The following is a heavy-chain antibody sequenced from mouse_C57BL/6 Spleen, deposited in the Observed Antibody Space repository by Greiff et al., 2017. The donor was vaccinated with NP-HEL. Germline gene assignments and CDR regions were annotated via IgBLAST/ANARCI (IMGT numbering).Heavy chain of an antibody. V-gene: IGHV1-50*01. Sequence: QVQLQQPGAELVKPGASVKLSCKASGYTFTSYWMQWVKQRPGQGLEWIGEIDPSDSYTNYNQKFKGKATLTVDTYSSTAYMQLSSLTSEDSAVYYCARPGRNGQLRLPFAYWGQGTLVTVSA. CDR3: ARPGRNGQLRLPFAY. CDR1: GYTFTSYW. CDR2: IDPSDSYT. J-gene: IGHJ3*01. D-gene: IGHD3-2*02.